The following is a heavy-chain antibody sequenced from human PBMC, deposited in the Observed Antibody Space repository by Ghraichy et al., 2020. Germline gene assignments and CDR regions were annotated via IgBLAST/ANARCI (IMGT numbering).Heavy chain of an antibody. V-gene: IGHV3-49*04. J-gene: IGHJ4*02. CDR2: IRMRLHGGTA. CDR3: TRDDYAAYPDLGFDH. CDR1: GFNFGDYA. Sequence: GESLNISCAASGFNFGDYAMTWVRQAPGKGLEWVGFIRMRLHGGTAEYAASVNGRFTISRDDSKNIAYLQMDSLKTEDTAVYYCTRDDYAAYPDLGFDHWGQGTLVTVSS. D-gene: IGHD4/OR15-4a*01.